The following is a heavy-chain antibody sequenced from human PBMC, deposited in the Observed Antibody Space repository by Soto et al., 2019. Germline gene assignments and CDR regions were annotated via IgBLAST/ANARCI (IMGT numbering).Heavy chain of an antibody. J-gene: IGHJ6*02. CDR2: ISYDGSNK. CDR1: GFTFSSYG. D-gene: IGHD6-13*01. Sequence: QVQLVESGGGVVQPGRSLRLSCAASGFTFSSYGMHWVRQAPGKGLEWVAVISYDGSNKYYADSVKGRFTISRDNSKNTLYLQMNSLRAEDTAVYYCARDRMGSSWYGEDYYYGMDVWGQGTTVTVSS. V-gene: IGHV3-30*03. CDR3: ARDRMGSSWYGEDYYYGMDV.